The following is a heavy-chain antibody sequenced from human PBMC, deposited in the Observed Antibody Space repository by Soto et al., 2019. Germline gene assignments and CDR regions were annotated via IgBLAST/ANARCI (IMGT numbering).Heavy chain of an antibody. D-gene: IGHD3-10*01. CDR1: GGTFSSYA. J-gene: IGHJ6*02. CDR3: ARDRRGSRGGLAG. Sequence: QVQLVQSGAEVKKPGSSVKVSCKASGGTFSSYAISWVRQAPGQGLEWMGGIIPIFGTANYAQKFEGRVTXAXAXXMSTAYTELSSLRSVDTAVYCCARDRRGSRGGLAGWGQGRTVTFSS. CDR2: IIPIFGTA. V-gene: IGHV1-69*05.